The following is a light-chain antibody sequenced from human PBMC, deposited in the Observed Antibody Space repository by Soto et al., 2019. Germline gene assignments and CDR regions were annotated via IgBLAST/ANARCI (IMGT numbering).Light chain of an antibody. Sequence: DIQMTQSPSSLSASVGDRVTITCRASQSISNYLNWYQQKRGKAPKVLISVASSLQSGVPSRFSGSGSGTDFTLTISDLQPEDFATYYCQQSDSTPWTFGQGTKVDIK. V-gene: IGKV1-39*01. CDR1: QSISNY. J-gene: IGKJ1*01. CDR2: VAS. CDR3: QQSDSTPWT.